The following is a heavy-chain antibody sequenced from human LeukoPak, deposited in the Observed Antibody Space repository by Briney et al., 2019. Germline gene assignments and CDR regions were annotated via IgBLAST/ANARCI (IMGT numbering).Heavy chain of an antibody. CDR3: ARDRGFFLFDY. D-gene: IGHD3-10*01. CDR2: IKEDGSET. CDR1: GFTFGNHW. Sequence: GGSLRLACAASGFTFGNHWMTWVRQAPGKGLEWLAHIKEDGSETAYVDSVRGRFTISRDNAKNSLYLQMSSLRDEDTAVYYCARDRGFFLFDYWGQGTLVSVSS. V-gene: IGHV3-7*01. J-gene: IGHJ4*02.